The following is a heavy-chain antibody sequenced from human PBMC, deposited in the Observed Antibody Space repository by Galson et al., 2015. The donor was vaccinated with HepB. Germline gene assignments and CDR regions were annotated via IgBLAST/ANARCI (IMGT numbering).Heavy chain of an antibody. V-gene: IGHV3-11*01. Sequence: SLRLSCAASGFTFSDYYMNWIRQTPGKGLESISYITSSGNTKFYADSVKGRFIVSRDNAKNTLFLHVNSLRGEDTAIYYCAGSLGASRLDFWGQGTLVTVSS. CDR3: AGSLGASRLDF. D-gene: IGHD3-16*01. CDR2: ITSSGNTK. CDR1: GFTFSDYY. J-gene: IGHJ4*02.